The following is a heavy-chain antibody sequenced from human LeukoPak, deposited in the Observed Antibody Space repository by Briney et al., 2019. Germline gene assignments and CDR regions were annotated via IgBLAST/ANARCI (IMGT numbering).Heavy chain of an antibody. CDR3: ARRYCSGGTCYFDY. CDR1: GFTFSNYW. D-gene: IGHD2-15*01. Sequence: PGGSLRLSCAASGFTFSNYWMHWVRQAPGKGLVWVSHINSDESLTTYADSVKGRFTISRDNAKNTLYLQMNSLRAEDTAVYYCARRYCSGGTCYFDYWGQGTLVTVSS. CDR2: INSDESLT. J-gene: IGHJ4*02. V-gene: IGHV3-74*03.